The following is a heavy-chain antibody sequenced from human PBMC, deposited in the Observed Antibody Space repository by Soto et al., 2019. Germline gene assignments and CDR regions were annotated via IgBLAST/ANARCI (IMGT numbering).Heavy chain of an antibody. CDR2: IYPGDSDT. J-gene: IGHJ6*02. D-gene: IGHD6-19*01. CDR3: ARYPMAVAPFYGMDV. CDR1: GYSFTSHW. V-gene: IGHV5-51*01. Sequence: GESLKISCKGSGYSFTSHWIGWVRQMPGKGLEWMGIIYPGDSDTRYSPSFQGQVTISADKSISTAYLQWSSLKASDTAMYYCARYPMAVAPFYGMDVWGQGTTVTVSS.